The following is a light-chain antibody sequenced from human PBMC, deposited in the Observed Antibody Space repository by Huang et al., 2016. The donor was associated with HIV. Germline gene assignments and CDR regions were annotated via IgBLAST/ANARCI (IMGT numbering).Light chain of an antibody. J-gene: IGKJ4*01. Sequence: EIVLTQSPATLSLSPGERATLSCGASQSVSNNSLAWYQNKPGRAPRLLIYDSSTRATGTPDRFSGSASGTGFTLTINRLEPEDFAVYYCHQYSSSPLTFGGGTKVEIK. CDR2: DSS. CDR3: HQYSSSPLT. CDR1: QSVSNNS. V-gene: IGKV3D-20*01.